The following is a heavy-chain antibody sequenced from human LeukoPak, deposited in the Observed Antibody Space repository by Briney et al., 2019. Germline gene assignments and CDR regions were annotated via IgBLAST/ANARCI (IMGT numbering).Heavy chain of an antibody. Sequence: GGSLRLSCAAPGFTFSDYSMNWVRQAPGKGLEWVSSITSSSNYMFYAGSVKGRFTISRDNAKNSLYLQMDSLRAEDTAVYYCARDLGAASFDYWGQGTLVTVSS. V-gene: IGHV3-21*01. CDR1: GFTFSDYS. CDR2: ITSSSNYM. D-gene: IGHD1-26*01. CDR3: ARDLGAASFDY. J-gene: IGHJ4*02.